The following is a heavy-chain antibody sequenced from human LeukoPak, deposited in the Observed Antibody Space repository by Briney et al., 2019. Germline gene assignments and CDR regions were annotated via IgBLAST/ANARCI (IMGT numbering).Heavy chain of an antibody. V-gene: IGHV4-59*01. D-gene: IGHD2-21*01. CDR1: GGSISSYY. CDR3: ARLQGDSTAIFDY. Sequence: PSETLSLTCTVSGGSISSYYWSWIRQPPGKGLEWIGYTYYSGSTNYNPSLKSRATISVDTSKNQFSLRLSSVTAADTAVYYCARLQGDSTAIFDYWGQGTLVSVSS. J-gene: IGHJ4*02. CDR2: TYYSGST.